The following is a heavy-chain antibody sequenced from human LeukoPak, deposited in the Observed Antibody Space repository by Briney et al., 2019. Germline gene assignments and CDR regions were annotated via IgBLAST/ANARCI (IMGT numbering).Heavy chain of an antibody. V-gene: IGHV3-30*04. Sequence: QTGGSLKLSCAASGFTFSSYAMHWVRQAPGKGLEWVAVISYDGSNKYYADSAKGRFTISRDNSKNTLYLQMNSLRAEDTAVYYCAREMKSSWGQGTLVTVSS. CDR2: ISYDGSNK. D-gene: IGHD2-2*01. CDR1: GFTFSSYA. CDR3: AREMKSS. J-gene: IGHJ4*02.